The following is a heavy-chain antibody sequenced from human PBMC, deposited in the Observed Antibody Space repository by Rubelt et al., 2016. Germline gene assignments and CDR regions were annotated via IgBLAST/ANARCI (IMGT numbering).Heavy chain of an antibody. CDR1: GGSFSGYS. D-gene: IGHD2/OR15-2a*01. V-gene: IGHV4-34*01. J-gene: IGHJ6*02. CDR2: INHSGSN. Sequence: QVQLLESGPGLVKPSETVSLTCAVFGGSFSGYSRSWIRQPPGKGLEWIGEINHSGSNNYNPSLKSRVTTSVDTSKKHFSLKLSSVTAPDTAVYYCAGEYGMDVWGQGTTVTVSS. CDR3: AGEYGMDV.